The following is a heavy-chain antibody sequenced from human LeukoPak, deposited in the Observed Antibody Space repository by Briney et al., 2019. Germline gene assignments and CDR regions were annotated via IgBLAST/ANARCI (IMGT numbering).Heavy chain of an antibody. CDR1: GGSISGYY. V-gene: IGHV4-4*09. J-gene: IGHJ6*03. CDR3: ARRRGGTQAYYYMDV. CDR2: IYTSGST. Sequence: SETLSLTCTVSGGSISGYYWSWIRQPPGKGLEWIGYIYTSGSTNYNPSLKSRVTISVDTSKNQFSLKLSSVTAADTAVYYCARRRGGTQAYYYMDVWGKGTTVTVSS. D-gene: IGHD1-26*01.